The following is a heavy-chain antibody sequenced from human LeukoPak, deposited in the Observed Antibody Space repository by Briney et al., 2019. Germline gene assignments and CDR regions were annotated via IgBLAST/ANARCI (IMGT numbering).Heavy chain of an antibody. D-gene: IGHD4-23*01. J-gene: IGHJ4*02. CDR1: GYNFASYW. CDR2: IYPGDSDT. Sequence: GESLKISCNGSGYNFASYWSGWLLQMPGKGPQGMGIIYPGDSDTRYSPSFQGHVTISADKSISTAYLQWSSMKASDTAMYYCARLRPTTVVTPGAPDYWGQGTLVPVSS. V-gene: IGHV5-51*01. CDR3: ARLRPTTVVTPGAPDY.